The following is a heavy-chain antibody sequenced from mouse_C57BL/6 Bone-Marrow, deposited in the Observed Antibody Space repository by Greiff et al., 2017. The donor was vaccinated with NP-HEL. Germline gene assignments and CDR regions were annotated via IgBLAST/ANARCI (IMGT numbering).Heavy chain of an antibody. CDR1: GYSFTSYN. J-gene: IGHJ2*01. Sequence: QVQLQQSGPELVKPGASVKISCKASGYSFTSYNIHWVKQRPGQGLEWIGWIYPGSGSTKYNEKFKGKATLTADTSSSTAYMQLSSLTSEDSAVYYCAASKLYYGDYVGYWGQGTTLTVSS. CDR2: IYPGSGST. CDR3: AASKLYYGDYVGY. V-gene: IGHV1-66*01. D-gene: IGHD2-13*01.